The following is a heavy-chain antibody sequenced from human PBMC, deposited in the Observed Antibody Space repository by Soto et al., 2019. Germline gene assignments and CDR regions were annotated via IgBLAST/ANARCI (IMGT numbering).Heavy chain of an antibody. CDR2: VSGSGGST. V-gene: IGHV3-23*01. Sequence: EVQLLESGGGLVQPGGSLRLSCAASGFTFSSYAVTWVRQAPGEGLEWVSTVSGSGGSTFLADSVKGRFAISRDNSKNTMYLQMNSLRAEDTAVYYCARAWLARGIYFGWYFDVWGRGTLVTVSS. CDR3: ARAWLARGIYFGWYFDV. J-gene: IGHJ2*01. D-gene: IGHD1-26*01. CDR1: GFTFSSYA.